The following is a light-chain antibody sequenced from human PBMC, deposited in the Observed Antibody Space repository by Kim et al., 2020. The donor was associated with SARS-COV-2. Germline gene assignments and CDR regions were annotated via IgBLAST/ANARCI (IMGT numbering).Light chain of an antibody. CDR3: QQYASSPT. CDR2: DTS. CDR1: HSVSRDY. J-gene: IGKJ4*01. Sequence: SLLPGERAPLSCRASHSVSRDYLAWYQQKPGQAPRLLIYDTSRRATGIPDRFSGSGSGTDFSLTISRLEPEDFAVYYCQQYASSPTFGGGTKVEI. V-gene: IGKV3-20*01.